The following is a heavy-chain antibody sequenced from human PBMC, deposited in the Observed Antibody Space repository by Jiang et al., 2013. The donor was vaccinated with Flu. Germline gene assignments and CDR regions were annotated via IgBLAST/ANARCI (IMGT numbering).Heavy chain of an antibody. CDR3: ATYTSGHFYDAFYI. CDR2: ISTDGNSI. V-gene: IGHV3-74*01. D-gene: IGHD3-22*01. J-gene: IGHJ3*02. Sequence: QLVESGGGLVQPGGSLRLSCAASGFTVSNCWMHWVRQGPGKGLEWISRISTDGNSIDYADSVKGRFTISRDNAKNTLYLQVNSLSAEDSAIYYCATYTSGHFYDAFYIWGQGTMVTVSS. CDR1: GFTVSNCW.